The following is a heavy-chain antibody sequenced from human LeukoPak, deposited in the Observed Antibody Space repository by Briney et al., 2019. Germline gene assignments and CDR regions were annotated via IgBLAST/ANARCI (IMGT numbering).Heavy chain of an antibody. J-gene: IGHJ5*02. Sequence: GGSLRLSCAASGFIFRSYWMSWVRQAPGKGLEWVANIQQDGSVQYYVDSVKGRFTISRDNAKNSLYLQMNSLRAEDTAVYYCARRGIVGATGRGNWFDPWGQGTLVTVSS. CDR3: ARRGIVGATGRGNWFDP. D-gene: IGHD1-26*01. CDR1: GFIFRSYW. CDR2: IQQDGSVQ. V-gene: IGHV3-7*01.